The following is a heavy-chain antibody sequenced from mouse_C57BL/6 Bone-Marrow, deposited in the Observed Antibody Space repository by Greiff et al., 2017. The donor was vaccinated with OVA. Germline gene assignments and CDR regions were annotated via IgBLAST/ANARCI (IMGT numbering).Heavy chain of an antibody. D-gene: IGHD2-4*01. CDR1: GFNIKDDY. J-gene: IGHJ4*01. V-gene: IGHV14-4*01. Sequence: VQLQQSGAELVRPGASVKLSCTASGFNIKDDYMHWVKQRPEQGLEWIGWIDPENGDTEYASKFQGKATITADTSSNTAYLQLSSLTSEDTAVYYCTTEGYYDLYYAMDYWGQGTSVTVSS. CDR2: IDPENGDT. CDR3: TTEGYYDLYYAMDY.